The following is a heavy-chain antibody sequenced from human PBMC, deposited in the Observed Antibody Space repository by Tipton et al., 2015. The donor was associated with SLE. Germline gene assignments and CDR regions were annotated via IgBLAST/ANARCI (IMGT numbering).Heavy chain of an antibody. V-gene: IGHV4-39*07. Sequence: TLSLTCNVSGGSINSSTSFWAWIRQPPGKGLEWIASISSSGSTDHNPSLRSRVSISLDTSKNQFSLRLTSATAADTAVYYCARDGSGGFDYWGQGTLVTVSS. J-gene: IGHJ4*02. CDR1: GGSINSSTSF. CDR3: ARDGSGGFDY. D-gene: IGHD6-25*01. CDR2: ISSSGST.